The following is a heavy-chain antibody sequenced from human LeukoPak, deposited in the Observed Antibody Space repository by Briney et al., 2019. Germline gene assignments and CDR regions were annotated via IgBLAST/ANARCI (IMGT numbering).Heavy chain of an antibody. V-gene: IGHV4-59*01. CDR1: GGSISSYY. CDR2: IYYSGST. D-gene: IGHD3-10*01. CDR3: ARLAGRNYYGSGSYGRNAFDT. Sequence: SETLSLTCTVSGGSISSYYWSWIRQPPGKGLEWIGYIYYSGSTNYNPSLRSRVTISVDTSKNQFSLKLSSVTAADTAVYYCARLAGRNYYGSGSYGRNAFDTWGQGTMVTVSS. J-gene: IGHJ3*02.